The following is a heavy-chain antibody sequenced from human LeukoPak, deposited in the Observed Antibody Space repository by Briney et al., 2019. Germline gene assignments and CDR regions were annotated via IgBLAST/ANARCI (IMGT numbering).Heavy chain of an antibody. CDR1: GGSFSGYY. D-gene: IGHD6-13*01. CDR3: ARVPLSGTNSSSWYGFDY. V-gene: IGHV4-34*01. CDR2: INHSGST. Sequence: KSSETLSLTCAVYGGSFSGYYWSWIRQPPGKGLEWIGEINHSGSTNYNPSPKSRVTISVDTSKNQFSLKLSSVTAADTAVYYCARVPLSGTNSSSWYGFDYWGQGTLVTVSS. J-gene: IGHJ4*02.